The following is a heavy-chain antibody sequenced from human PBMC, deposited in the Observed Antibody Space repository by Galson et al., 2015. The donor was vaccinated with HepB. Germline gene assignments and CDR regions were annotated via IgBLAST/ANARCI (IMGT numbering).Heavy chain of an antibody. D-gene: IGHD2-2*01. CDR2: INPNSDDG. V-gene: IGHV1-2*02. CDR3: ARSQYQLPLAP. Sequence: SVKVSCKASGYSFTGFYIHWVRQAPGQGLEWMGWINPNSDDGDYAQKFRGRVTMTRDTSISTAYMELSRLTSDDTAIYYCARSQYQLPLAPRGQGTLVTVSS. J-gene: IGHJ5*02. CDR1: GYSFTGFY.